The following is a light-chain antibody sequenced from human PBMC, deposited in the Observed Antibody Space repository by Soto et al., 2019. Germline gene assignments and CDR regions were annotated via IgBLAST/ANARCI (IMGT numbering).Light chain of an antibody. CDR1: SSNIGEGYD. Sequence: QSVLTQPPSVSGAPGQRVTISCTWSSSNIGEGYDVHWYQQLPGTAPKLLISGNSNRLSGVPDRFSGSKSGTSASLAITGSQAEDEADYYCQSYDSRLSGWVFGVGTKLTVL. V-gene: IGLV1-40*01. J-gene: IGLJ3*02. CDR3: QSYDSRLSGWV. CDR2: GNS.